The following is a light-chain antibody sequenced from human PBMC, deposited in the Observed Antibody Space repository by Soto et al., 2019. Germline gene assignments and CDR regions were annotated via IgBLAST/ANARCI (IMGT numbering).Light chain of an antibody. CDR2: AAS. CDR3: QQSYSTPRT. V-gene: IGKV1-39*01. CDR1: QSINRY. Sequence: DIQMTQSPSSLSASVGDRVTITCGASQSINRYLNWYQQKPGKAPKLPIYAASSLQSGVPSRFSGSVSGTDFTLTISSLQPEDFATYYCQQSYSTPRTFGQGTKVDIK. J-gene: IGKJ1*01.